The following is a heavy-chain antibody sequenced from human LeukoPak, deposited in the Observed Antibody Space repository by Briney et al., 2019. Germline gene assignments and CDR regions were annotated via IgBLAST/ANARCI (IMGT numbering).Heavy chain of an antibody. CDR1: GFTFSSYA. V-gene: IGHV3-23*01. D-gene: IGHD1-26*01. CDR3: ARGSIVGATGNDY. J-gene: IGHJ4*02. Sequence: GGSLRLSCAASGFTFSSYAMSWVRQAPGKGLEWVSAISGSGGSTYYADSVKGRFTISRDNAKNSLYLQMNSLRAEDTAVYYCARGSIVGATGNDYWGQGTLVTVSS. CDR2: ISGSGGST.